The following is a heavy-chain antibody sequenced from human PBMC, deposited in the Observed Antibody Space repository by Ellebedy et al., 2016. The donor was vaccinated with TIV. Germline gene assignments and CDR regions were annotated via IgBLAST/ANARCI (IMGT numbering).Heavy chain of an antibody. CDR1: GGSISSGGYY. CDR2: IYYSGST. Sequence: SETLSLTXTVSGGSISSGGYYWSWIRQHPGKGLEWIGYIYYSGSTYYNPSLKSRVTISVDTSKNQFSLKLSSVTAADTAVYYCARDLDEFSGWSLGAFHIWGQGTVVTVSS. D-gene: IGHD6-19*01. J-gene: IGHJ3*02. V-gene: IGHV4-31*03. CDR3: ARDLDEFSGWSLGAFHI.